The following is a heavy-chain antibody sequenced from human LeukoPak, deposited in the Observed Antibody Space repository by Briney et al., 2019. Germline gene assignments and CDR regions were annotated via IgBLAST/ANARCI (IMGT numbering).Heavy chain of an antibody. V-gene: IGHV4-34*01. CDR3: ARGFGERPVDY. D-gene: IGHD3-10*01. CDR2: INHSGST. Sequence: SETLSLTCAVYGGSFSGYYWSWIRQPPGKGLEWIGEINHSGSTNYNPSLTSRVTISVDTSKNQFSLKLSSVTAADPAVYYCARGFGERPVDYWGQGTLVTVSS. CDR1: GGSFSGYY. J-gene: IGHJ4*02.